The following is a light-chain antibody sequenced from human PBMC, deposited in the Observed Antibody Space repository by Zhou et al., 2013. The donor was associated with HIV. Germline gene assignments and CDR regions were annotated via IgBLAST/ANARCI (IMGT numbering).Light chain of an antibody. CDR3: QSYDSSLSGSVV. V-gene: IGLV1-40*01. CDR1: SSSIGADYH. J-gene: IGLJ2*01. CDR2: GNS. Sequence: QSVLTQPPSVSGAPGQRVTISCTGSSSSIGADYHVHWYQQLPGTAPKLLIYGNSNRPSGVPDRFSGSKSGTSASLAITGLQAEDEADYYCQSYDSSLSGSVVFGGGTNLTVL.